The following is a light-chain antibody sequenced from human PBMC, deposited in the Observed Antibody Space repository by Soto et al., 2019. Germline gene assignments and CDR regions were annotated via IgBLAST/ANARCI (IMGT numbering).Light chain of an antibody. CDR3: SSYTSSSTRV. Sequence: QSALTQPASVSGSPGQSITISCTGTSSDVGGYNYVSWYQQHPGKAPKLMIYEVSNRPSGVSNRFSGSKSGNTASLTIYGLKDEDEADYYCSSYTSSSTRVFGGGTKLTVL. J-gene: IGLJ3*02. CDR2: EVS. V-gene: IGLV2-14*01. CDR1: SSDVGGYNY.